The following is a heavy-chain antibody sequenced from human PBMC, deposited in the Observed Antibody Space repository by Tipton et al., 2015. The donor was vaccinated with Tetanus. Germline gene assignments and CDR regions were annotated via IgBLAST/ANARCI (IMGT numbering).Heavy chain of an antibody. CDR2: VTPTNGRT. CDR1: GYTFTSYD. Sequence: QLVQSGAEVKQPGASVKVSCKTSGYTFTSYDMNWVRQAPGQGLEWMGWVTPTNGRTGYAQKFQGRVAMTRDASINTAYMELSSLTSEDTAVYYCVRGEWELTFWGQGTLVTVSS. CDR3: VRGEWELTF. J-gene: IGHJ4*02. V-gene: IGHV1-8*02. D-gene: IGHD1-26*01.